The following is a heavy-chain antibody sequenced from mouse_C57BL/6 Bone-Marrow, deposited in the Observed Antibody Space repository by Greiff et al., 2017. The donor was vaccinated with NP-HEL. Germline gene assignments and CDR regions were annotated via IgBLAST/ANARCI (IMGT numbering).Heavy chain of an antibody. Sequence: QVQLQQPGAELVKPGASVKLSCKASGYTFTSYWMHWVKQRPGQGLEWIGMIHPNSGSTNYNEKFKSKATLTVDKSSSTAYMQLSSLTSEDSAVYYCARGDTTVVVWYFDVWGTGTTVTVSS. J-gene: IGHJ1*03. V-gene: IGHV1-64*01. D-gene: IGHD1-1*01. CDR2: IHPNSGST. CDR1: GYTFTSYW. CDR3: ARGDTTVVVWYFDV.